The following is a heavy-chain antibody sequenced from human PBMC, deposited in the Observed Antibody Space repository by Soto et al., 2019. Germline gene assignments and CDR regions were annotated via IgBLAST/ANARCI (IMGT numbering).Heavy chain of an antibody. CDR2: IIPIFGTA. CDR1: GGTFSSYA. J-gene: IGHJ2*01. V-gene: IGHV1-69*01. CDR3: AKGGGTVLIPRWYFDL. Sequence: QVQLVQSGAEVKKPGSSVKVSCKSSGGTFSSYAISWVRQAPGQGLEWMGGIIPIFGTANYAQKFQGRVTISADESTRTAYMGLSSRRYEDTAVYYCAKGGGTVLIPRWYFDLWGRGTLGTVSS. D-gene: IGHD1-1*01.